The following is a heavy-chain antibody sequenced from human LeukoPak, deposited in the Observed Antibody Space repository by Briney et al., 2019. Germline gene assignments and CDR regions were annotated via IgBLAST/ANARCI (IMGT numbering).Heavy chain of an antibody. CDR2: ISSSSSYI. Sequence: KPGGSLRLSCAASGFTFSSYSMNWVRQAPGKGLEWVSSISSSSSYIYYADSVKGRFTISSDNAKNSLYLQMNSLRAEDTAVYYCASAPGYCSSTSCYDYYYMDVWGKGTTVTVSS. CDR1: GFTFSSYS. CDR3: ASAPGYCSSTSCYDYYYMDV. V-gene: IGHV3-21*01. D-gene: IGHD2-2*01. J-gene: IGHJ6*03.